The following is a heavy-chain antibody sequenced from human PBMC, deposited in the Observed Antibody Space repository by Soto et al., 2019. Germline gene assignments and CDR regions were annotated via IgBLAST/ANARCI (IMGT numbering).Heavy chain of an antibody. CDR2: TSGSGGST. J-gene: IGHJ1*01. V-gene: IGHV3-23*01. Sequence: RQAPGKGLEWVSATSGSGGSTXYAHSVKGRFTISRDNSKNTLYLQMNSLRAEDTAVDYCAKVAVAGIYFQHWGQRTLVTVSS. CDR3: AKVAVAGIYFQH. D-gene: IGHD6-19*01.